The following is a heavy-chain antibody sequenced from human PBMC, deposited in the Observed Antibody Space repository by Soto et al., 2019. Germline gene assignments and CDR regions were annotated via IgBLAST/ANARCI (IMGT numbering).Heavy chain of an antibody. CDR1: GFTFSSYT. CDR3: AREIAADAPYYGMDV. Sequence: QVQLVESGGGVVQPGRSLRLSCAASGFTFSSYTMYWVRQAPGKGLEWVAGISYDGSNKHYADSVKGRFTISRDNSKKMLYLQMNSLRGEDTAVYYCAREIAADAPYYGMDVWGQGTTVTVSS. CDR2: ISYDGSNK. J-gene: IGHJ6*02. V-gene: IGHV3-30-3*01. D-gene: IGHD6-25*01.